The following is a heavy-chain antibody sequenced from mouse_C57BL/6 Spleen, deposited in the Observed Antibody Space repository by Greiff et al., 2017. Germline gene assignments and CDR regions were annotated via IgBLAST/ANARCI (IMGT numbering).Heavy chain of an antibody. D-gene: IGHD1-1*01. J-gene: IGHJ2*01. CDR2: IHPSDSDT. CDR1: GYTFTSYW. Sequence: VQLQQPGAELVKPGASVKVSCKASGYTFTSYWMHWVKQRPGQGLEGIGRIHPSDSDTNYNQKFKGKATLTVDKSSSTAYMQLSSLTSEDSAVYYCAIVTTVVATDYWGQGTTRTVSS. CDR3: AIVTTVVATDY. V-gene: IGHV1-74*01.